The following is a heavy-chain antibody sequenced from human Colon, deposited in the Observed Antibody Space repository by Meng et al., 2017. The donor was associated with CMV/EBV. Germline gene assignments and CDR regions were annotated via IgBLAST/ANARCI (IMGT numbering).Heavy chain of an antibody. Sequence: SVTVSCKASDYTFTNHGINWVRQAPGQGLEWMGWISGYNGNTNYAQKFQGRFTMTTDTSTSTAYMELRSLRSDDTAVYYCARGYDFWNGHYDYWGQGTLVTVSS. J-gene: IGHJ4*02. CDR1: DYTFTNHG. D-gene: IGHD3-3*01. CDR3: ARGYDFWNGHYDY. V-gene: IGHV1-18*01. CDR2: ISGYNGNT.